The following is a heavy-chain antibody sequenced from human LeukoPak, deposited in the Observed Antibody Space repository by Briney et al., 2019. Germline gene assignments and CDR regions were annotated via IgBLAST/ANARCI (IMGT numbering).Heavy chain of an antibody. D-gene: IGHD2-2*02. CDR3: ARGRYCSSTSCYTPKGDWFDP. J-gene: IGHJ5*02. CDR1: GFTFSDYY. V-gene: IGHV3-11*04. Sequence: GGSLRLSCAASGFTFSDYYMSWIRQAPGKGLEWVSYISSSDSTIYYADSVKGRFTISRDNAKNSLYLQMNSLRAEDTAVYYCARGRYCSSTSCYTPKGDWFDPWGQGTLVTVSS. CDR2: ISSSDSTI.